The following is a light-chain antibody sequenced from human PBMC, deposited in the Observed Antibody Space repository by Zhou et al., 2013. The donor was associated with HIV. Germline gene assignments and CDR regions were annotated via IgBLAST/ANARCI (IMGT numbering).Light chain of an antibody. CDR2: DAS. J-gene: IGKJ2*04. CDR3: QFYGGSCS. Sequence: EVLMTQSPVTLSVSPGARATLSCRASQSIDTYLAWYQQRPGQPPRLLIYDASTRATGVPARFSGGGSGTEFSLTISRLEPEDFVLYWCQFYGGSCSFGLGTKLQIK. V-gene: IGKV3-15*01. CDR1: QSIDTY.